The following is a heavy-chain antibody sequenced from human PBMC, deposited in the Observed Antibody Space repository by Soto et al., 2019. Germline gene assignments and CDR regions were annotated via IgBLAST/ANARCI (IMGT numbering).Heavy chain of an antibody. Sequence: EVQLLESGGGLVQPGGSLRLSCAASGFTFSSYAMSWVRQAPGKGLEWVSTISGSGGSTYYTDSVKGRFTISRDNSKNTLYLQMNSLRAEDTAVYYCAKGFAGSWIPLWLPGAFDIWGQGTMVTVSS. CDR1: GFTFSSYA. J-gene: IGHJ3*02. CDR3: AKGFAGSWIPLWLPGAFDI. V-gene: IGHV3-23*01. D-gene: IGHD5-18*01. CDR2: ISGSGGST.